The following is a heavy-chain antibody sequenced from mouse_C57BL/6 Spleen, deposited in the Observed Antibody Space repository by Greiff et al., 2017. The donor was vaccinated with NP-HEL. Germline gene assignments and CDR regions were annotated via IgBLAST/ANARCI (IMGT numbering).Heavy chain of an antibody. CDR3: ASPTTVVPSFDY. J-gene: IGHJ2*01. D-gene: IGHD1-1*01. V-gene: IGHV1-22*01. CDR1: GYTFTDYN. Sequence: VQLQQSGPELVKPGASVKMSCKASGYTFTDYNMHWVKQSHGKSLEWIGYINPNNGGTSYIQKFKGKATLTVNKSSSTAYMELRSLTSADSAVYYCASPTTVVPSFDYWGQGTTLTVSS. CDR2: INPNNGGT.